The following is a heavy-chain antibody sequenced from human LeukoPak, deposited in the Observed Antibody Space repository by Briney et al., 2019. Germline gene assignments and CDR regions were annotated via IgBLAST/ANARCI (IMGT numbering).Heavy chain of an antibody. V-gene: IGHV3-7*01. CDR3: ARNINNIWSGYLDYMDV. D-gene: IGHD3-3*01. CDR2: IKQDGSEK. CDR1: GFTFSSHW. Sequence: PGGSLRLSCAASGFTFSSHWMNWVRQAPGKGLEWVAKIKQDGSEKYYADSVKGRFTISRDNAKNSLYLQLNSLRAEDTAVYYCARNINNIWSGYLDYMDVWGKGTTVTVSS. J-gene: IGHJ6*03.